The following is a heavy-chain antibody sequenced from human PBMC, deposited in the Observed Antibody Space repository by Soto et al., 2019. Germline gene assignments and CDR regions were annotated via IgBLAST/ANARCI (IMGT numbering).Heavy chain of an antibody. Sequence: QVQLVQSGAEVKKPGASVKVSCKASGYTFTSYDIFWVRQGTGRGLEWMGWMSPDSGNRGYARKLQGRVTMTRDTSVNTAYMEFSSLTSEDTAVYYCARARADFWSGYEGTWGQGTLVTVAP. CDR1: GYTFTSYD. V-gene: IGHV1-8*01. CDR2: MSPDSGNR. D-gene: IGHD3-3*01. J-gene: IGHJ4*02. CDR3: ARARADFWSGYEGT.